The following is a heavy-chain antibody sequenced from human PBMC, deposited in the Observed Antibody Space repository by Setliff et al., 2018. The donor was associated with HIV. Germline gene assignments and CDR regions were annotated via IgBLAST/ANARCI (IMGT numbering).Heavy chain of an antibody. CDR2: IYYSGSA. Sequence: PSETLSLTCTVSGDSISSNNYYWAWIRPSPGKGLEWIGSIYYSGSAYYNPSFKSRVTLSVDTSENQFSLRLSSVTAADTAVYVCARGGTVSADFDSWGQGTLVTVSS. J-gene: IGHJ4*02. D-gene: IGHD6-19*01. V-gene: IGHV4-39*07. CDR1: GDSISSNNYY. CDR3: ARGGTVSADFDS.